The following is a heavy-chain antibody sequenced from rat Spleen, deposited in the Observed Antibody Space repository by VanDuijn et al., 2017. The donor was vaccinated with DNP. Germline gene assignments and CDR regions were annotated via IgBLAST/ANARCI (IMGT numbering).Heavy chain of an antibody. D-gene: IGHD5-1*01. CDR2: INSAGRT. Sequence: EVQLQESGPGLVKPSQSLSLTCSVNYFSITSSYRWNWIRLFPGNKLEWMGYINSAGRTDNNPSLKSRISITTDTSKNQFFLQLNSVATEDTATYYCAIQLGVFDYWDQGVMVTVSS. CDR1: YFSITSSYR. V-gene: IGHV3-3*01. J-gene: IGHJ2*01. CDR3: AIQLGVFDY.